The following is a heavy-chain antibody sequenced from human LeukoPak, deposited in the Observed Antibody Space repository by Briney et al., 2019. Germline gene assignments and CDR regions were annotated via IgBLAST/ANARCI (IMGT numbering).Heavy chain of an antibody. CDR1: GFTFSSYA. CDR3: AKDLDDYELTFILDY. V-gene: IGHV3-23*01. D-gene: IGHD4-17*01. CDR2: ISGSGGST. Sequence: TGGSLRLSCAASGFTFSSYAMSWVRQAPGKGLEWVSAISGSGGSTYYADSVKGRFTISRDNSKNTLYLQMNSLRAEDTAVYYCAKDLDDYELTFILDYWGQGTLVTVSS. J-gene: IGHJ4*02.